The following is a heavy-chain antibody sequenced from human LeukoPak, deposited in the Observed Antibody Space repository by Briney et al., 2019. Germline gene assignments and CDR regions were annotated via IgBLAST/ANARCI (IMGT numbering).Heavy chain of an antibody. V-gene: IGHV1-69*05. CDR1: GGTFSSYA. Sequence: ASVKVSCKASGGTFSSYAISWVRQAAGQGLEWMGGIIPIFGTANYAQKFQGRVTITTDESTSTAYMELSSLRSEDTAVYYCARAPCVLCDYYDSSGYYYGYFDYWGQGTLVTVSS. CDR2: IIPIFGTA. J-gene: IGHJ4*02. CDR3: ARAPCVLCDYYDSSGYYYGYFDY. D-gene: IGHD3-22*01.